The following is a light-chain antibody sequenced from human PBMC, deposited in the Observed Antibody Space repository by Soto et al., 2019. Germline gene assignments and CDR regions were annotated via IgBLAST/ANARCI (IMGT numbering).Light chain of an antibody. V-gene: IGKV3-15*01. CDR2: GAS. J-gene: IGKJ1*01. Sequence: IVMTQARASLSVAQGEDPSVCCRASQSVRSNLAWYQQKPGQAPRLLIYGASTRASGIPARFSGSGSGRGFSLTINSLQSEDFAVYYCQQYNNWPRTFGQGTKV. CDR3: QQYNNWPRT. CDR1: QSVRSN.